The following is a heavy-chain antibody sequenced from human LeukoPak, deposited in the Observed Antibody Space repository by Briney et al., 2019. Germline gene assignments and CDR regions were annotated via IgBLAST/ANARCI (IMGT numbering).Heavy chain of an antibody. CDR3: ARVFRSGHYDFWSGYYLDY. CDR1: GFTFSSYA. Sequence: GGSLRLSCAASGFTFSSYAMSWVRQAPGKGLEWVSAISGSGGSTYYADSVKGRFTISRDNAKNSLYLQMNSLRAEDTAVYYCARVFRSGHYDFWSGYYLDYWGQGTLVTVSS. CDR2: ISGSGGST. J-gene: IGHJ4*02. V-gene: IGHV3-23*01. D-gene: IGHD3-3*01.